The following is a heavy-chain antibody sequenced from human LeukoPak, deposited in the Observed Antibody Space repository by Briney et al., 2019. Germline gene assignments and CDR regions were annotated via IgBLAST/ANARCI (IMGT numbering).Heavy chain of an antibody. CDR2: IYPGDSDT. V-gene: IGHV5-51*01. D-gene: IGHD6-13*01. CDR3: ARSISPKSRIAAPFDP. Sequence: GESLKISCKGSGHSFTSYWIGWVRQMPGKGLEWMGIIYPGDSDTRYSPSFQGQVTISADKSISTAYLQRSSLKASDTAMYYCARSISPKSRIAAPFDPWGQGTLVTVSS. CDR1: GHSFTSYW. J-gene: IGHJ5*02.